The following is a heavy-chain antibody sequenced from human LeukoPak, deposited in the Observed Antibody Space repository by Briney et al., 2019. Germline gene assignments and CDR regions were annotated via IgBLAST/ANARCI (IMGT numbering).Heavy chain of an antibody. V-gene: IGHV3-21*01. CDR2: ISSSSSYI. CDR3: ASLLSVVDTAMPEGFDY. CDR1: GFTFSSYS. Sequence: PGGSLRLSCAASGFTFSSYSMNWVRQAPGKGLEWVSSISSSSSYIYYADSVKGRFTISRDNAKNSLYLQMNSLRAEDTAVYYCASLLSVVDTAMPEGFDYWGQGTLVTVSS. J-gene: IGHJ4*02. D-gene: IGHD5-18*01.